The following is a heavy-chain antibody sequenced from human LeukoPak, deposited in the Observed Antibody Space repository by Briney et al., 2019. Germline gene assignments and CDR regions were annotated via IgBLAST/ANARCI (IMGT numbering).Heavy chain of an antibody. CDR2: ILYDGSEE. CDR1: GFSLSSYG. D-gene: IGHD5-24*01. V-gene: IGHV3-33*05. CDR3: GRSRDGYYHGTQ. J-gene: IGHJ4*02. Sequence: GGSLRLSCATSGFSLSSYGMHWVRQAPGKGLEWVAGILYDGSEEYKDSVKGRFTIYRDNFKNTVFLQMSSLRVEDSAMYFCGRSRDGYYHGTQWGQGTLVTVSS.